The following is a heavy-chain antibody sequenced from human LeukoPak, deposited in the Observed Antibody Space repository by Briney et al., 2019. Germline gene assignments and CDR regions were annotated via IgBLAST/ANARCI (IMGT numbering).Heavy chain of an antibody. CDR2: FDPEDGET. V-gene: IGHV1-24*01. D-gene: IGHD3-22*01. CDR1: GYTLTELS. Sequence: ASVKVSCKVSGYTLTELSMHWARQAPGKGLEWMGGFDPEDGETIYAQKFQGRVTMTEDTSTDTAYMELSSLRSEDTAVYYCATEGRNYYDSSGYYGYFQHWGQGTLVTVSS. CDR3: ATEGRNYYDSSGYYGYFQH. J-gene: IGHJ1*01.